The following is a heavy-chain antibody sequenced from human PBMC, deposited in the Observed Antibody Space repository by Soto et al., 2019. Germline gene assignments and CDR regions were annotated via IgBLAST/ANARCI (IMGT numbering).Heavy chain of an antibody. CDR3: AKRAWGSFYFDF. J-gene: IGHJ4*02. Sequence: GGSLRLSCAASGFTFSSYSMNWVRQAPGKGLEWVSSISSSSSYIYYADSVKGRFTISRDNAKNSLYLQMNSLRAEDTALYYCAKRAWGSFYFDFWGQGNLVTVSS. D-gene: IGHD3-16*01. CDR1: GFTFSSYS. CDR2: ISSSSSYI. V-gene: IGHV3-21*04.